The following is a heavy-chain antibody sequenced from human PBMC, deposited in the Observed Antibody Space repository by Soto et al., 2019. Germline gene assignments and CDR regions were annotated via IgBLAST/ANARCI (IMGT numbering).Heavy chain of an antibody. Sequence: GVSLRLSCAASGFTFSSYWMHWVRQAPGKGLVWVSAINIDGSTTTYADSVKGRFTISRDNAKNTQYLQMSSLRAEDTAVYYCARDPSRYCSGGSCRPDYYFDSWGQGTLVTVSS. J-gene: IGHJ4*02. CDR3: ARDPSRYCSGGSCRPDYYFDS. CDR1: GFTFSSYW. CDR2: INIDGSTT. V-gene: IGHV3-74*01. D-gene: IGHD2-15*01.